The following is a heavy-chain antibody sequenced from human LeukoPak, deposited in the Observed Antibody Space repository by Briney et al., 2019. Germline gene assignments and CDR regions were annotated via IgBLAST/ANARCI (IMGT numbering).Heavy chain of an antibody. CDR2: FDPEDGET. D-gene: IGHD1-26*01. V-gene: IGHV1-24*01. J-gene: IGHJ4*02. CDR1: GYTLTQLV. CDR3: VTSSGSYLLY. Sequence: ASVKVSCKVSGYTLTQLVIHWVRQAPGKGLEWMGGFDPEDGETIYAQKFQGRVTMTEDTSTDTAYMELSSLRSEDTAVYYCVTSSGSYLLYWGQGTLVTVS.